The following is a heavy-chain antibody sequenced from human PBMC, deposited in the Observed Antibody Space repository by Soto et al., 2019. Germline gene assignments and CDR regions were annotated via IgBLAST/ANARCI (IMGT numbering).Heavy chain of an antibody. D-gene: IGHD6-19*01. CDR3: ARGPGSSDWRFSYYYMDV. CDR1: FTSYD. CDR2: MNPNSGNT. Sequence: QVQLVQSGAEVKKPGASVKVSCTFTSYDINWVRQATGQGLEWMGWMNPNSGNTRYAQKFQGRVTMTRNTSNITAYMELSSLSSEDTAVYYCARGPGSSDWRFSYYYMDVWGQGTTVTVSS. J-gene: IGHJ6*02. V-gene: IGHV1-8*01.